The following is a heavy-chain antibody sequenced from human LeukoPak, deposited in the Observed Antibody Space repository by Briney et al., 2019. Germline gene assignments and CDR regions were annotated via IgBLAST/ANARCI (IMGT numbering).Heavy chain of an antibody. CDR1: GFTVSSNY. Sequence: PGGSLRLSCAASGFTVSSNYMSWVRQAPGKGLEWVSVIYSGGSTYYADSVKGRLTISRDNSKNTLYLQMNSLRAEDTAVYYCARDRIIAARPGGYWGQGTLVTVSS. V-gene: IGHV3-53*01. CDR3: ARDRIIAARPGGY. CDR2: IYSGGST. D-gene: IGHD6-6*01. J-gene: IGHJ4*02.